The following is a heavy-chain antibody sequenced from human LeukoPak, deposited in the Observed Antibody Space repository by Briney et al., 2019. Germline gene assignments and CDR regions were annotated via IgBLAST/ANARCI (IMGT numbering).Heavy chain of an antibody. D-gene: IGHD6-19*01. CDR3: AKEGAVAGLDY. CDR1: GFTFSNYG. J-gene: IGHJ4*02. V-gene: IGHV3-23*01. Sequence: GGTLRLSCAASGFTFSNYGISWVRQAPGKGLEWVSAISASGGTTYYADSVKGRFTISRDNSKNTLYLQMNSLRAEDTAVYYCAKEGAVAGLDYWGQGTLVTVSS. CDR2: ISASGGTT.